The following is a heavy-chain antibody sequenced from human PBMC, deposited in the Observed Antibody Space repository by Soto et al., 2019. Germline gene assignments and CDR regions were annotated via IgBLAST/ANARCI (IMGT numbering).Heavy chain of an antibody. Sequence: ESGGGVAQPGRSLRLSCTVSGFTFSGHAMHWVRQAPGNGLEWVTQIWYDGSNKYYAESVKGRFTISRDNSKNTLYLQMNSLRVEDTAVYYCARDGQGLAPYALDVWGQGTSVTVSS. J-gene: IGHJ6*02. CDR2: IWYDGSNK. D-gene: IGHD6-19*01. CDR3: ARDGQGLAPYALDV. CDR1: GFTFSGHA. V-gene: IGHV3-33*01.